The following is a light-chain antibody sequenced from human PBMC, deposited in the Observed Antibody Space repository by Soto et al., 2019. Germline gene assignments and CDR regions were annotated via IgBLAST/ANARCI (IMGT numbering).Light chain of an antibody. Sequence: QSVLTQPASVSGSPGQSITIPCTGTASDVRTHKPVPWYQQHPGKAPKLMIYEGTKRPSGVSDRFSASKSGNTASLTISGLQAEDEADYYCCSYAGSWVFGGGTKLTVL. CDR2: EGT. CDR1: ASDVRTHKP. J-gene: IGLJ3*02. CDR3: CSYAGSWV. V-gene: IGLV2-23*01.